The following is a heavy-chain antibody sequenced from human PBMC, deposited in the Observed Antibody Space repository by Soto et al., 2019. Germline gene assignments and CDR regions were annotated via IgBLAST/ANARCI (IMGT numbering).Heavy chain of an antibody. CDR2: ISYDGSNK. CDR1: GFPFSGYG. J-gene: IGHJ6*04. V-gene: IGHV3-30*18. D-gene: IGHD4-17*01. Sequence: QVQLVESGGGVVQPGRSLGLSCAVSGFPFSGYGMHWARQAPGQGLEWVAVISYDGSNKYYADSVKGRFTISRDNSKNALYLKMTSRNPDDTVVYYCEKDLVYGKNFSYSGRDVWGKGTTVPVPS. CDR3: EKDLVYGKNFSYSGRDV.